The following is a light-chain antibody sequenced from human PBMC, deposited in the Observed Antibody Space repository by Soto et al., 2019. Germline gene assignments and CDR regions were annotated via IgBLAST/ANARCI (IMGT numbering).Light chain of an antibody. CDR2: DAS. CDR3: QQRGT. V-gene: IGKV3-11*01. CDR1: QSVSSY. J-gene: IGKJ1*01. Sequence: EIVFTQSPATLSFSPGERATLSCRASQSVSSYLAWYQQKPGQAPRLLIYDASNRATGIPARFSGSGSGTDFTLTISSLEPEDFAVYYCQQRGTLGQGTKVDIK.